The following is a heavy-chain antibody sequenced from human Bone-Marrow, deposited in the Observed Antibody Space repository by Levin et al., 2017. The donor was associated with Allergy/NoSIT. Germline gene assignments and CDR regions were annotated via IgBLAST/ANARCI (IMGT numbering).Heavy chain of an antibody. CDR3: ARSGSDYYDTDDHRNDAFDI. CDR2: IIPVLDTG. D-gene: IGHD3-22*01. Sequence: PVASVKVSCKTSGGTFSTYAYNWVRQAPGQGLEWMGGIIPVLDTGVYAEKFQGRLTITADESTRTAYMELSSLRSEDTAVYFCARSGSDYYDTDDHRNDAFDIWGQGTMVTVSS. CDR1: GGTFSTYA. V-gene: IGHV1-69*13. J-gene: IGHJ3*02.